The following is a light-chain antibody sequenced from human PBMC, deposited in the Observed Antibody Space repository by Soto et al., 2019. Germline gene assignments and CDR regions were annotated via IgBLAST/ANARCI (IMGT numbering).Light chain of an antibody. Sequence: IQMTHSPSTLSASVGDRVTITCRASQSISNWLAWYQQKPGKAPKLLIYKASSLESGVPSRFSGSGSGTEFTLTISSLQPDDFATYYCQQDNSYSWTFGQGTKVDIK. CDR3: QQDNSYSWT. CDR1: QSISNW. CDR2: KAS. V-gene: IGKV1-5*03. J-gene: IGKJ1*01.